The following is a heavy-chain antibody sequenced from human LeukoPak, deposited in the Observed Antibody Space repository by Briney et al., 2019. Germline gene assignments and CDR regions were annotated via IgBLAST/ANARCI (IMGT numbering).Heavy chain of an antibody. CDR1: GFTFSSYG. Sequence: GGSLRLSCAASGFTFSSYGVHWVRQAPGKGLEWVAVIWYDGSIKYYADSVKGRFTISRDNSKNTLYLQMNSLRAEDTAVYYCARDPYDILTGHYYYYYGMDVWGQGTTVTVSS. CDR3: ARDPYDILTGHYYYYYGMDV. V-gene: IGHV3-33*01. D-gene: IGHD3-9*01. CDR2: IWYDGSIK. J-gene: IGHJ6*02.